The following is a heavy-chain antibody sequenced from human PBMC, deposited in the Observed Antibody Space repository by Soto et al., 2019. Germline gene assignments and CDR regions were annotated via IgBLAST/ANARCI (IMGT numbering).Heavy chain of an antibody. CDR2: IIPIFGTA. D-gene: IGHD2-15*01. V-gene: IGHV1-69*13. CDR1: GGTFSSYA. J-gene: IGHJ6*02. Sequence: VKVSCKASGGTFSSYAISWVRQAPGQGLEWMGGIIPIFGTANYAQKFQGRVTITAGESTSTAYMELSSLRSEDTAVYYCAIDIVVGVAAHYYYGMDVWGQGTTVTVPS. CDR3: AIDIVVGVAAHYYYGMDV.